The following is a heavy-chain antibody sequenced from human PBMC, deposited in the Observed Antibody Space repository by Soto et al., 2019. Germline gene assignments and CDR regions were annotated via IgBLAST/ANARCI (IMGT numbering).Heavy chain of an antibody. V-gene: IGHV3-15*01. CDR2: IKSKTDGGPT. CDR3: TTDGVDYGGNPEYFQH. D-gene: IGHD4-17*01. J-gene: IGHJ1*01. Sequence: GGSLRLSCAASGFTFSNAWMSWVRQAPGKGLEWVGRIKSKTDGGPTDYAAPVKGRFTISRDDSKNTLYLQMNSLKTEDTAVYYCTTDGVDYGGNPEYFQHWGQGTLVTVSS. CDR1: GFTFSNAW.